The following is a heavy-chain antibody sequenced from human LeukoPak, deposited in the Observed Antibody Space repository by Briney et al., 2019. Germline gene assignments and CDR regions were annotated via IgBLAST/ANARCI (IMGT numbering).Heavy chain of an antibody. CDR2: ISSSNGKT. CDR3: ARGGGSTVNGMDV. D-gene: IGHD2-15*01. J-gene: IGHJ6*02. CDR1: GYTFTSYG. V-gene: IGHV1-18*01. Sequence: ASVKVSCKASGYTFTSYGISWVRQAPGQGLEWMGWISSSNGKTNYAQILRGRVTMTTDTSTSTAYMELRSLRSDDTAVYYCARGGGSTVNGMDVWGQGTTVTVSS.